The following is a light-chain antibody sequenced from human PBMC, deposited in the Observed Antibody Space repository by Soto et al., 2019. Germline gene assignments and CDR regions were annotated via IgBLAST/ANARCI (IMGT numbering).Light chain of an antibody. V-gene: IGLV1-47*01. Sequence: QSVLTRPPSASGTPGXRVTISCSGSSSNIGSSNVYGYQQLPGTAPKLLIYKNSQRPSWVSDRFSGSKSGTSASLAISGLRSEDEADYYCAAWDDRRSGAVLRGGTQLTLL. CDR2: KNS. J-gene: IGLJ7*01. CDR1: SSNIGSSN. CDR3: AAWDDRRSGAV.